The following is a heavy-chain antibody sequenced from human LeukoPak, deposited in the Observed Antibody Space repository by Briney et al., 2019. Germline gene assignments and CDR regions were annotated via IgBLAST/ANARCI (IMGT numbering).Heavy chain of an antibody. CDR1: GGSISSGSYY. CDR3: ARASYSYDISGWVPFDY. D-gene: IGHD3-22*01. J-gene: IGHJ4*02. V-gene: IGHV4-61*02. CDR2: IYTSGST. Sequence: SQTLSLTCTVSGGSISSGSYYWSWIRQPAGKGLEWIGRIYTSGSTTYNPSLKSRVTISGDTSENQFSLRLSSVAAADTAVYYCARASYSYDISGWVPFDYWGQGILVTVSS.